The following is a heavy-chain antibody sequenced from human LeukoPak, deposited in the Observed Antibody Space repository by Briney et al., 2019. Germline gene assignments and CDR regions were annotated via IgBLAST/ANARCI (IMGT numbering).Heavy chain of an antibody. Sequence: GGTLRLSCVVSGFTFSDHYMSWVRLSPGKGLEWLSYITSSGSTTDYADSVKGGFTISRDTAKNSMFLQMNSLRPEDTAVYYCARDPDYGDPEWGQGTLVTVSS. CDR1: GFTFSDHY. CDR2: ITSSGSTT. CDR3: ARDPDYGDPE. V-gene: IGHV3-11*01. D-gene: IGHD4-17*01. J-gene: IGHJ4*02.